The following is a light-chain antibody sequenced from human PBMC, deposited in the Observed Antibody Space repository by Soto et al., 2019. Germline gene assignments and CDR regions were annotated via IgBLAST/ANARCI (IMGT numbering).Light chain of an antibody. Sequence: EIVLTQSPGTLSLSPGERATLSCRASQSVSSSYLAWYQQKPGQAPRLLIYGASSRATGIPDRFSGSGSGTDFTLTISGLEPEDFAVYYCQQYGSSSITVGQGTRLEI. V-gene: IGKV3-20*01. J-gene: IGKJ5*01. CDR3: QQYGSSSIT. CDR2: GAS. CDR1: QSVSSSY.